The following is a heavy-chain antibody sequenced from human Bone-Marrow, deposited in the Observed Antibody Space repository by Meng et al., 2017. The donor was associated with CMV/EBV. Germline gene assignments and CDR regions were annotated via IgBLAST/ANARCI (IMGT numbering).Heavy chain of an antibody. Sequence: GGSLRLSCAASGFTFSNAWMSWVRQAPGKGLEWVGRIKSKTDGGTTDYAAPVKGRFTISRDDSKNTLYLQMNSLKTEDTAVYYCARDDGYSGSSYEAAFDIWGQGTMVTVSS. D-gene: IGHD6-13*01. CDR1: GFTFSNAW. J-gene: IGHJ3*02. V-gene: IGHV3-15*01. CDR2: IKSKTDGGTT. CDR3: ARDDGYSGSSYEAAFDI.